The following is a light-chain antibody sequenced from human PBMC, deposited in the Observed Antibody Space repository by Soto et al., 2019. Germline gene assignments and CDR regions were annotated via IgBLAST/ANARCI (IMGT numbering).Light chain of an antibody. V-gene: IGKV3-15*01. CDR1: QSISTE. CDR2: SAS. Sequence: EIVMTQSPATLSVSPGERATLSCRASQSISTELAWYQQKPGQPPRLLIYSASTRATGVPARFNGSGSGSEFTLTISGLQSEDCAVYYCQQGHNWPLTFGQGTRLEI. J-gene: IGKJ2*01. CDR3: QQGHNWPLT.